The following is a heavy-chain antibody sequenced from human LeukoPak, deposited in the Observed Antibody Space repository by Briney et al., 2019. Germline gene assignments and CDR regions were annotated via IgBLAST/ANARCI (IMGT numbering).Heavy chain of an antibody. V-gene: IGHV4-38-2*02. CDR3: ARMGSKPPQWRGWGLGYYYYYMDV. J-gene: IGHJ6*03. D-gene: IGHD3-16*01. Sequence: SETLSLTCTVSGYSISSGYYWGWIRQPPGKGLEWIGSIYHSGRTFYNPSLKSRVTISVDTSKNQFSLKLTSVTAADTAVYYCARMGSKPPQWRGWGLGYYYYYMDVWGKGTTVTVSS. CDR2: IYHSGRT. CDR1: GYSISSGYY.